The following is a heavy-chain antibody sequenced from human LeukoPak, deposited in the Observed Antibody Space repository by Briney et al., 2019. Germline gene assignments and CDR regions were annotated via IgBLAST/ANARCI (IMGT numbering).Heavy chain of an antibody. CDR2: IKQDGSEK. Sequence: GGSLRLSCAASGFTFSSYWMSWVRQAPGKGLEWVANIKQDGSEKYYVDSVKGRFTISRDNAKNSVYLQMNSLRAEDTAVYYCAKFLPTHIVVANYYFDYWGQGTLVTVSS. CDR1: GFTFSSYW. V-gene: IGHV3-7*03. D-gene: IGHD2-21*01. J-gene: IGHJ4*02. CDR3: AKFLPTHIVVANYYFDY.